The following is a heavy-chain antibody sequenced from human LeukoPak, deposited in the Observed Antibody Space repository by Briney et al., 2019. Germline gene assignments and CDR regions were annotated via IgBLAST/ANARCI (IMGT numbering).Heavy chain of an antibody. D-gene: IGHD3-22*01. Sequence: AGGSLRLSCVGSGFTFRSHAMSWVRQAPGKGLEWVAVIWYDGSNKYYADSVKGRFTISRDNSKNTLYLQMNSLRAEDTAVYYCARDSAYYYDSSGYYPQVFDYWGQGTLVTVSS. J-gene: IGHJ4*02. V-gene: IGHV3-33*08. CDR2: IWYDGSNK. CDR1: GFTFRSHA. CDR3: ARDSAYYYDSSGYYPQVFDY.